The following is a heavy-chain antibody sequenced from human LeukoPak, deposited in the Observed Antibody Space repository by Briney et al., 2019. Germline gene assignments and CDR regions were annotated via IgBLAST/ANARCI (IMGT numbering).Heavy chain of an antibody. CDR3: AKDPLGYYYYYGMDV. CDR2: ISYDGSNK. J-gene: IGHJ6*02. CDR1: GFTFSSYG. Sequence: GGSLRLSCAASGFTFSSYGMHWVRQAPGKGLEWVAVISYDGSNKYYADSVKGRFTISRDNSKNTLYLQMNSLRAEDTAVYYCAKDPLGYYYYYGMDVWGQGTTVTVSS. V-gene: IGHV3-30*18.